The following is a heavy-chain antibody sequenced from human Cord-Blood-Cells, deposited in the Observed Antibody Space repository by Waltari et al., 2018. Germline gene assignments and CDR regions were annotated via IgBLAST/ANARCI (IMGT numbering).Heavy chain of an antibody. CDR1: GFTFRRSS. V-gene: IGHV3-48*02. D-gene: IGHD1-1*01. Sequence: EVQLVESGGGLVQPGGSLRLSCAASGFTFRRSSMNWVRQAPGKGVEWVSYISSSSSTIYYADSVKGRFTISRDNAKNSLYLQMNSLRDEDTAVYYCARGDSLEPSGYYWGQGTLVTVSS. J-gene: IGHJ4*02. CDR2: ISSSSSTI. CDR3: ARGDSLEPSGYY.